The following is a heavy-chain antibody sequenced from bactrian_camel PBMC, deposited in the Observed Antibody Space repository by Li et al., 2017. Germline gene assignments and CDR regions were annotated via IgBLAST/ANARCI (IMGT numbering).Heavy chain of an antibody. CDR3: ARGPRVRSGGYCYLESAPYNY. Sequence: QVQLVESGGGSVQTGGSLRLSCAASGITASRYCMGWSRQAPGKEREGVAAIDSDGSTSYADSVKGRFAISKDSAKNTLYLQMNSLKPEDTAMYYCARGPRVRSGGYCYLESAPYNYWGQGTQVTVS. V-gene: IGHV3S53*01. CDR1: GITASRYC. D-gene: IGHD1*01. J-gene: IGHJ4*01. CDR2: IDSDGST.